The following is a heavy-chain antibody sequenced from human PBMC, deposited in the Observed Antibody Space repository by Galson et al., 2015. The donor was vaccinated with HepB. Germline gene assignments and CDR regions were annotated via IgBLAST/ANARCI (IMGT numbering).Heavy chain of an antibody. CDR1: RYSFTSYW. D-gene: IGHD3-22*01. Sequence: QSGAEVKKPGESLRISCKGSRYSFTSYWISWVRQMPGKGLEWMGRIDPSDSYTNYSPSFQGHVVIPADKSSAYLQWSSLKASDTAIYYCARHNPYFHDVSDYYGVDAFDIWGQGTMVTVSS. CDR2: IDPSDSYT. J-gene: IGHJ3*02. V-gene: IGHV5-10-1*01. CDR3: ARHNPYFHDVSDYYGVDAFDI.